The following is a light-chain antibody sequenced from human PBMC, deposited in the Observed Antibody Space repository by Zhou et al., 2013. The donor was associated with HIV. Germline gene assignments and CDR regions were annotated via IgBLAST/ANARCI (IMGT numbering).Light chain of an antibody. J-gene: IGKJ1*01. CDR3: QQYSGSST. V-gene: IGKV1-5*03. CDR1: QSISDS. Sequence: DIQMTQSPSTLSASVGDRVIITCRASQSISDSLAWYQQKPGKAPKLLIYKASTLKSGVPSRFSGSGSGTEFTLTISSLQPDDFATYYCQQYSGSSTFGPGTTV. CDR2: KAS.